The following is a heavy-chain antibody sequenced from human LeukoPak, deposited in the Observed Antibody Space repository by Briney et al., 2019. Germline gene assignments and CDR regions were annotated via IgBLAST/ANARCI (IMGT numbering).Heavy chain of an antibody. V-gene: IGHV3-30*18. CDR3: AKQDYGDPGAFDI. CDR2: ISYDGSNK. D-gene: IGHD4-17*01. J-gene: IGHJ3*02. Sequence: GGSLRLSCAASGFTFSSYGMHWVRQAPGKGLEWVAVISYDGSNKYYADSVKGRFTISRDNSKNTLYLQMNSLRAEDTAVYYCAKQDYGDPGAFDIWGQGTMVTVSS. CDR1: GFTFSSYG.